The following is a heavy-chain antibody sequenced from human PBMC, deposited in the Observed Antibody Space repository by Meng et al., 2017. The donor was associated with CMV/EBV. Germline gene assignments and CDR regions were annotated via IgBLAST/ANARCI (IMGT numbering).Heavy chain of an antibody. D-gene: IGHD3-10*01. CDR1: GGTFSSYA. V-gene: IGHV1-69*05. J-gene: IGHJ6*02. CDR3: ARDTMVRGYYYYYYGMDV. CDR2: IIPIFGTA. Sequence: SVKVSCKASGGTFSSYAISWVRQPPGQGLEWMGGIIPIFGTANYAQKFQGRVTITTDESTSTAYMELSSLRSEDTAVYYCARDTMVRGYYYYYYGMDVWGQGTTVTVSS.